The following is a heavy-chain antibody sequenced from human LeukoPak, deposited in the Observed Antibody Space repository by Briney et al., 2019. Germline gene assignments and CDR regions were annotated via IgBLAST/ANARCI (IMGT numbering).Heavy chain of an antibody. J-gene: IGHJ4*02. Sequence: GGSLRLSCAASGFTFSSYGMHWVRQAPGKGLEWVAVIWYDGSNKYYADSVKGRFTISRDNSKNTLYLQMNSLRAEDTAVYYCAKDGGDSSGYWWANPWSAGYYFDYSGQGTLVTVYS. V-gene: IGHV3-33*06. CDR1: GFTFSSYG. CDR3: AKDGGDSSGYWWANPWSAGYYFDY. CDR2: IWYDGSNK. D-gene: IGHD3-22*01.